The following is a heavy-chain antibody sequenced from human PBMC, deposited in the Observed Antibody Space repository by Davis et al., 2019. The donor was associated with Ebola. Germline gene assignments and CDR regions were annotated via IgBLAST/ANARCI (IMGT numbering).Heavy chain of an antibody. D-gene: IGHD1-7*01. CDR2: VSYDGNTQ. Sequence: SCKAFGYTFNTYAMHWVRQAPGRGPEWVAVVSYDGNTQLYADTVMGRFTISRDNSENTLYLQMNSLRSDDTAVYYCVRDIFATIRGTRGAFDIWGQGTMVTVSS. J-gene: IGHJ3*02. V-gene: IGHV3-30-3*01. CDR1: GYTFNTYA. CDR3: VRDIFATIRGTRGAFDI.